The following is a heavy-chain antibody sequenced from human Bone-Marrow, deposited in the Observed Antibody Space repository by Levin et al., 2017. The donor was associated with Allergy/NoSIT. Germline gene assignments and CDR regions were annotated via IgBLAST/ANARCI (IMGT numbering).Heavy chain of an antibody. V-gene: IGHV4-59*01. CDR3: ARGWSATNGLYSFDM. J-gene: IGHJ3*02. CDR2: IYYSGNT. D-gene: IGHD2-8*01. CDR1: GGSFSSYH. Sequence: SETLSLTCTVSGGSFSSYHWSWIRQPPGKGLEWIGYIYYSGNTDYNPSLKSRVTIPVDTSKNQFSLKVNSVTAADTATYFCARGWSATNGLYSFDMWGQGTVVTVSS.